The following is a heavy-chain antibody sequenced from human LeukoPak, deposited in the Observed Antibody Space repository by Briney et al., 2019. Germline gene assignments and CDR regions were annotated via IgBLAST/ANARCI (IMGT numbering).Heavy chain of an antibody. CDR3: ARRPYSSGWSNYYGMDV. J-gene: IGHJ6*02. V-gene: IGHV4-34*01. Sequence: PSETLSLTCVVYGMSFSDHWWSWIRQPPGKGLEWIGEINHSGTTNYNPSLKSRVTISVDTSKIQFSLKLRSVTAADTGVYYCARRPYSSGWSNYYGMDVWGQGTTVTVSS. CDR2: INHSGTT. D-gene: IGHD6-19*01. CDR1: GMSFSDHW.